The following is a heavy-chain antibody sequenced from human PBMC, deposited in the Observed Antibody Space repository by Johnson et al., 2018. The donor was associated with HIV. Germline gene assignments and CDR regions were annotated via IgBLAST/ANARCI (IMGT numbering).Heavy chain of an antibody. J-gene: IGHJ3*02. D-gene: IGHD3-9*01. Sequence: QVQLVESGGGLVQPGGSLRLSCAASGFTFSDYYMSWIRQAPGKGLEGVADSSSRGSTIYYADSVKGRFTISRDNAKNSLYLQMNSLRAEDTAVYYCARELVRYAFDIWGQGTMVTVSS. CDR3: ARELVRYAFDI. CDR1: GFTFSDYY. CDR2: SSSRGSTI. V-gene: IGHV3-11*04.